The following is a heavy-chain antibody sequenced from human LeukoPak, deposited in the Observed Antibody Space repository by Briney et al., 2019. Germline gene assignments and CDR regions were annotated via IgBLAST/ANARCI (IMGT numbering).Heavy chain of an antibody. CDR2: ISGSGGST. CDR1: GFTFSSYA. J-gene: IGHJ4*02. CDR3: ATYDFWSAYYGWDGESG. Sequence: SGGSLRLSCAASGFTFSSYAMSWVRQAPGEGLEWVSAISGSGGSTYYADSVKARFTISRDNSNNTLYLQMNRLTVEDTAVYYCATYDFWSAYYGWDGESGWGQGTLVIVSS. V-gene: IGHV3-23*01. D-gene: IGHD3-3*01.